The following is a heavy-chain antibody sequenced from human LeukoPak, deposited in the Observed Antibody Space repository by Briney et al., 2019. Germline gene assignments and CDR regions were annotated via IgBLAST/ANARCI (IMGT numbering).Heavy chain of an antibody. Sequence: APVKVSCKASVYTFTSYVISWVRQAPGHGLEWMGWISAYNGNTNYAQKLQGRVTMTTDTSTSTAYMELRSLRSDDTAVYYCARAGGYSYGYYYYGMDVWGQGTTVTVSS. J-gene: IGHJ6*02. D-gene: IGHD5-18*01. CDR2: ISAYNGNT. V-gene: IGHV1-18*01. CDR1: VYTFTSYV. CDR3: ARAGGYSYGYYYYGMDV.